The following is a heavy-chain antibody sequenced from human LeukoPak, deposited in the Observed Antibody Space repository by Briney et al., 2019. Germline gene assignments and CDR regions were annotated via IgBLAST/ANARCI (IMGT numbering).Heavy chain of an antibody. CDR2: IYPGDSEI. J-gene: IGHJ6*04. Sequence: AESLQISCRGAGDSFTTYWIGCVRRMPGKGLEWMGIIYPGDSEIRYNPSSQGQVTISADKSINTAYLQWSSLKASDTAMYYCARHNGKYGSGWFNYDYGMDVWGKGTTVTVSS. V-gene: IGHV5-51*01. CDR3: ARHNGKYGSGWFNYDYGMDV. CDR1: GDSFTTYW. D-gene: IGHD6-19*01.